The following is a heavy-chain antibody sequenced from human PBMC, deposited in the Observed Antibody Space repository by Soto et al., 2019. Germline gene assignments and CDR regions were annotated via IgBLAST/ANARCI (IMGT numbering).Heavy chain of an antibody. D-gene: IGHD1-26*01. V-gene: IGHV3-30*18. Sequence: GGSLRLSCAASGFSFTIYVMHWVRESRGRGVEWVAVISHDGSYNYYGDAVKGRFTISRDTSKNAVYLEMNSLRPEDTAVYYCAKGLLAIVGTTLPRDAFNIWGQGTMVTVSS. J-gene: IGHJ3*02. CDR1: GFSFTIYV. CDR3: AKGLLAIVGTTLPRDAFNI. CDR2: ISHDGSYN.